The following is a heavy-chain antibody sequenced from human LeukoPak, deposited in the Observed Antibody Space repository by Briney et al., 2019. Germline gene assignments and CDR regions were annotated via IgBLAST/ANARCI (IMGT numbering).Heavy chain of an antibody. J-gene: IGHJ5*01. Sequence: GASVKASCKTSGYTFTNNAIHWVRQAPGQRLEWMGWINAGNGNIKYSQEFQDRVTITRDSSATTAYMELSSLRSEDMAVCYCAKGGAAPPGNWFDSWGQGTLVTVSS. CDR1: GYTFTNNA. CDR2: INAGNGNI. V-gene: IGHV1-3*03. CDR3: AKGGAAPPGNWFDS. D-gene: IGHD1-26*01.